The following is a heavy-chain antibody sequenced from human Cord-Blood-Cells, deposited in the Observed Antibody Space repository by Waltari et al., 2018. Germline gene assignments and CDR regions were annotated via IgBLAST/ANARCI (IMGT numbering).Heavy chain of an antibody. D-gene: IGHD2-15*01. CDR1: GFTFSSSA. V-gene: IGHV3-23*01. J-gene: IGHJ3*02. Sequence: EVQLLESGGGLVQPGGSLRLSCAASGFTFSSSAMSWVRQAPGKGLEWVSAISGSGGSTYYADSVKGRFTISIDNSKNTLYLQMNSLRAEDTAVYYCAKDRGLWWELDAFDIWGQGTMVTVSS. CDR2: ISGSGGST. CDR3: AKDRGLWWELDAFDI.